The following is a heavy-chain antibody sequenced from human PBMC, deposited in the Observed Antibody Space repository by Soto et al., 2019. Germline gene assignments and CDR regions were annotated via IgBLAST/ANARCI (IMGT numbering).Heavy chain of an antibody. Sequence: PSQTLSLTCAISGDSVSSNSVAWNWIRQSPSRGHERLGRTYYRSKWYNDYAVSVKSRITINPDTSKNQFSLQLNSVTPEDTVVYYCARGSGGSCPRRFDPWGQGTLVTVSS. CDR1: GDSVSSNSVA. CDR2: TYYRSKWYN. J-gene: IGHJ5*02. V-gene: IGHV6-1*01. D-gene: IGHD2-15*01. CDR3: ARGSGGSCPRRFDP.